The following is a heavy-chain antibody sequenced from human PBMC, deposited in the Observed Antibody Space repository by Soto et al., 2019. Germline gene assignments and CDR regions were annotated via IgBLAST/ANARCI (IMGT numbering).Heavy chain of an antibody. V-gene: IGHV4-59*01. D-gene: IGHD3-16*01. CDR2: IYYSGTT. Sequence: SETLSLTCSVSGGSISSSYWTWIRQSPGKGLEWVGSIYYSGTTNYNPSLKSRVTISLDTSKNRFSLTLRSVTTADTAKYYCARDTAITVWGQGTLVTVSS. CDR1: GGSISSSY. CDR3: ARDTAITV. J-gene: IGHJ4*02.